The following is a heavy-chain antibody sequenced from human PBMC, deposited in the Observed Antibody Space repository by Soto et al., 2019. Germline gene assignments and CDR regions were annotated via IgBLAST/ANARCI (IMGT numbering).Heavy chain of an antibody. Sequence: ASVKVSCKASGYTFTSYDINWVRQATGQGLEWMGWMNPNSGNTGYAQKFQGRVTMTRNTSISTAYMEPSSLRSEDTAVYYCASSRGYSYGLNWFDPWGQGTLVTVSS. V-gene: IGHV1-8*01. J-gene: IGHJ5*02. CDR3: ASSRGYSYGLNWFDP. CDR1: GYTFTSYD. D-gene: IGHD5-18*01. CDR2: MNPNSGNT.